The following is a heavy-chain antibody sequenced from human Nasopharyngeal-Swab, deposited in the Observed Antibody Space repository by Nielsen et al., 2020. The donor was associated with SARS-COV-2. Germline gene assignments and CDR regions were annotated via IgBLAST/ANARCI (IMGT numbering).Heavy chain of an antibody. J-gene: IGHJ5*02. V-gene: IGHV3-9*01. CDR3: ARDAARSWYNWFDP. D-gene: IGHD6-13*01. CDR1: GFTFDAYA. Sequence: GGSLRLSCAASGFTFDAYAMHWVRQAPGKGLEWVSGISWNSGTIGYADSVKGRFTISRDNAKNSLFLQMNSLRTEDTALYYCARDAARSWYNWFDPWGQGTLVTVSS. CDR2: ISWNSGTI.